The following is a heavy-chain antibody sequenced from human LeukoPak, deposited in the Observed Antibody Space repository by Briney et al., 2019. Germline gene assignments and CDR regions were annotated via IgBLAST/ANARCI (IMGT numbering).Heavy chain of an antibody. CDR2: IRHDGSYQ. CDR3: AKNRDSSDYPRDFDF. Sequence: GGSLRLSCAAFGFTFSSYGMHWVRQTPGKGLEWVAFIRHDGSYQQYADSVKGRFTVSRDNSKDMVYPQMNSLRTEDTAVYYCAKNRDSSDYPRDFDFWGQGTLVTVSS. V-gene: IGHV3-30*02. D-gene: IGHD3-22*01. J-gene: IGHJ4*02. CDR1: GFTFSSYG.